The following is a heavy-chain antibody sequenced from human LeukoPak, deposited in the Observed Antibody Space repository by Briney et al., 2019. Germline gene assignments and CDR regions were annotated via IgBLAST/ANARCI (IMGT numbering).Heavy chain of an antibody. V-gene: IGHV3-30*04. D-gene: IGHD3-22*01. J-gene: IGHJ4*02. CDR3: AKDQGYYDSSGYALLTN. Sequence: GGSLRLSCAASGFTFSSYAMHWVRQAPGKGLEWVAVISYDGSNKYYADSVKGRFTISRDNSKNTLYLQMNSLRAEDTAVHYCAKDQGYYDSSGYALLTNWGQGTLVTVSS. CDR1: GFTFSSYA. CDR2: ISYDGSNK.